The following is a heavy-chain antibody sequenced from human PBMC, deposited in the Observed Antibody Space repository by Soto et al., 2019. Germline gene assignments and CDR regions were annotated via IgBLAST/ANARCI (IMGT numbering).Heavy chain of an antibody. CDR2: IYASGST. CDR3: ARAESMGARAFAY. V-gene: IGHV4-4*07. J-gene: IGHJ4*02. Sequence: QVQLQESGPGLVKPSETLSLTCTVSGGSNSTYYWSWIRQPAGKGPEWIGRIYASGSTDYNPSLKSRITMSVDTSRMQFSLNLSSVTAADTAVYYCARAESMGARAFAYWGQGTLVTVSS. CDR1: GGSNSTYY. D-gene: IGHD6-6*01.